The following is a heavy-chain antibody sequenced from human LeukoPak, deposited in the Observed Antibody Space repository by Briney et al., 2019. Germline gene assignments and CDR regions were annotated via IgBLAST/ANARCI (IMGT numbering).Heavy chain of an antibody. CDR3: ARDLPPFKFTIFGVVIGY. D-gene: IGHD3-3*01. Sequence: ASVKVSCKSSGYTFTSYGISWVRQAPGQGLELMGWICAYNGNTNYAQKLQGRVTMTTDTSTITAYMELRSLRSDDTSVYYWARDLPPFKFTIFGVVIGYWGQGTLVTVSS. V-gene: IGHV1-18*01. J-gene: IGHJ4*02. CDR1: GYTFTSYG. CDR2: ICAYNGNT.